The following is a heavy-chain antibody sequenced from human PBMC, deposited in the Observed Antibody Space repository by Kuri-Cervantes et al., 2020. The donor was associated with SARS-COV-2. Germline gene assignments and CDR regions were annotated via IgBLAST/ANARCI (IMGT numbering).Heavy chain of an antibody. CDR1: GGSLSGSY. D-gene: IGHD3-22*01. Sequence: SETLSLTCAIYGGSLSGSYWSWIRQSPGKRLEWIGEVNHNGGANYNPSLRNRVTISVDPSKAQFSLKLSSVTAADTAVYFCARDLGYYDCSGYYYYYMYVWGKGTTVTVSS. J-gene: IGHJ6*03. CDR2: VNHNGGA. CDR3: ARDLGYYDCSGYYYYYMYV. V-gene: IGHV4-34*01.